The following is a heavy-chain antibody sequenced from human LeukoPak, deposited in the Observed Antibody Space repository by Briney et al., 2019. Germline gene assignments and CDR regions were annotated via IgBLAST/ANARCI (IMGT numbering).Heavy chain of an antibody. J-gene: IGHJ6*02. Sequence: GRSLRLSCAASGFTFSTYGMHLVRQAPGKGLEWVAVISYDGSDKYSADSVKGRFTISRDNSKNTLYLEMNGLRAEDTAVYYCAKDMGEADFYFGMEVWGQGTTVTVSS. CDR1: GFTFSTYG. CDR3: AKDMGEADFYFGMEV. V-gene: IGHV3-30*18. CDR2: ISYDGSDK. D-gene: IGHD3-16*01.